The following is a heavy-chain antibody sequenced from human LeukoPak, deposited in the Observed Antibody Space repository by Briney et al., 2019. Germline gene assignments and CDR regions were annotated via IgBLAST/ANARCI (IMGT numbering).Heavy chain of an antibody. D-gene: IGHD5-12*01. Sequence: GGSLRLSCAASGFIFSTYSMSWVRQAPRKGLEWVSVIYGSGDTTNYADSVKGRFTISRDNSKNMLYLQMHGLRAEDTAVYYCAKDQRPDSGYDIDYWGQGTLVTVPS. CDR2: IYGSGDTT. CDR1: GFIFSTYS. V-gene: IGHV3-23*01. CDR3: AKDQRPDSGYDIDY. J-gene: IGHJ4*02.